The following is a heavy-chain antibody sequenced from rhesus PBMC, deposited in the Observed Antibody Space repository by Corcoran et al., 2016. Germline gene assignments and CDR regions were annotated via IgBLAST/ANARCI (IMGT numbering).Heavy chain of an antibody. V-gene: IGHV2S2*01. CDR2: IDWDDDK. CDR1: GFSLSTSGMR. J-gene: IGHJ4*01. Sequence: QVTLKESGPALVKPTQTLTLTCTFSGFSLSTSGMRVSWIRPPPGKALEWLARIDWDDDKYYSTSLKSRLTISKDTSKNQVVLTMTNMDPVDTATYYCARSGQRLIFDYWGQGVLVTVSS. D-gene: IGHD6-31*01. CDR3: ARSGQRLIFDY.